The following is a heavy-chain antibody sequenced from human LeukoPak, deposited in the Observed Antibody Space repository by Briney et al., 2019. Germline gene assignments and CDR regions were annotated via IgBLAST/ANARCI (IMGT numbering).Heavy chain of an antibody. D-gene: IGHD1-26*01. V-gene: IGHV3-23*01. J-gene: IGHJ4*02. CDR1: GFTLSTNA. CDR2: ISGSGAST. CDR3: AKDVGKWKSLHFFDY. Sequence: GGSLRLSCLTSGFTLSTNAMSWVRQAPGKGLEWIPGISGSGASTYYADSVKGRFTISRDDSRNTLYLQMNSLRGDDTAVYYCAKDVGKWKSLHFFDYWGQGTLVTVSS.